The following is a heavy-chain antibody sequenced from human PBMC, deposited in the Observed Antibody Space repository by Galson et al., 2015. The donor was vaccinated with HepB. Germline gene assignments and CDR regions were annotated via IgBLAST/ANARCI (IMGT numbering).Heavy chain of an antibody. CDR1: GFTFRSYP. CDR2: ISYDGSNE. J-gene: IGHJ4*02. V-gene: IGHV3-30-3*01. Sequence: SLRLSCAASGFTFRSYPMHWVRQAPGKGLEWVAVISYDGSNEYYADSVKGRFTISRDNSKNTLYLQMNSLRGQDTAVYYCARDYQQLVSEGLDFWGQGTLVTVSS. D-gene: IGHD6-6*01. CDR3: ARDYQQLVSEGLDF.